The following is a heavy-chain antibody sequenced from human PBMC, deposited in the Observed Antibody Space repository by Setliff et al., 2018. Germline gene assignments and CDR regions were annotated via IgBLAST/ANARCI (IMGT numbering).Heavy chain of an antibody. V-gene: IGHV4-31*03. J-gene: IGHJ3*02. CDR3: ARDPLTTNRRRAFDI. D-gene: IGHD4-17*01. CDR2: INHSGST. Sequence: SETLSLTCTVSGGSISSGGYYWSWIRQHPGKGLERIGEINHSGSTNYNPSLKSRVTISVDTSKNQFSLKLSSVTAADTAVYYCARDPLTTNRRRAFDIWGQGTMVTVSS. CDR1: GGSISSGGYY.